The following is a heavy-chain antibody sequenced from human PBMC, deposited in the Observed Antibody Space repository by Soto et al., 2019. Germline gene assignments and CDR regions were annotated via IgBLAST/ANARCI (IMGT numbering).Heavy chain of an antibody. V-gene: IGHV4-39*01. J-gene: IGHJ4*02. CDR3: ASLDYHDSSGYSN. CDR2: IYYSGST. CDR1: GGSISKSTYY. Sequence: PSETLSLTCTVSGGSISKSTYYWGWIRQPPGKGLEWIGSIYYSGSTYYNPSLKSRVTISVDTSKNQFSLKLNSVTAADTAVYYCASLDYHDSSGYSNWGQGTQVTV. D-gene: IGHD3-22*01.